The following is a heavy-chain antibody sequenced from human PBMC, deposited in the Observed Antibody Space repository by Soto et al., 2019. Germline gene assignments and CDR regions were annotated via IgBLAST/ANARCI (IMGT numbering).Heavy chain of an antibody. Sequence: PVGSLRLSCAASGFTFSSYGMHWVRQAPGKGLEWVAVISYDGSNKYYADSVKGRFTISRDNSKNTLYLQMNSLRAEDTAVYYCAKASSYVLRTHSDYWGQGTLVTVSS. J-gene: IGHJ4*02. D-gene: IGHD3-3*01. CDR1: GFTFSSYG. CDR2: ISYDGSNK. V-gene: IGHV3-30*18. CDR3: AKASSYVLRTHSDY.